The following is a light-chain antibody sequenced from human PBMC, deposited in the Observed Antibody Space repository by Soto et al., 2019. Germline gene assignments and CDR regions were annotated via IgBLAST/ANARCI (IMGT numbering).Light chain of an antibody. CDR3: QQYFSNAALT. CDR2: WAS. CDR1: QSVLFSSNNKNY. Sequence: DIVMTQSPDSLALSLGERATINCKSSQSVLFSSNNKNYLAWYQQKPGQPPRLLLYWASTRESGVPDRFSGSGSGTDFTLTINSLQAEDVAVYYCQQYFSNAALTFGGGTKVEI. J-gene: IGKJ4*01. V-gene: IGKV4-1*01.